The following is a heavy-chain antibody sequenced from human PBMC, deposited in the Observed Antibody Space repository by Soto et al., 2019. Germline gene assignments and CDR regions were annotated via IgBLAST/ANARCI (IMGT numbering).Heavy chain of an antibody. V-gene: IGHV3-23*01. CDR1: GFTSRNYA. CDR3: AKGGTTTNIILDS. CDR2: IRGSGETT. D-gene: IGHD1-1*01. J-gene: IGHJ4*02. Sequence: PGGSLRLSCTASGFTSRNYAMSWVRQSPGKGLEWLSSIRGSGETTYYADSVKGRVTISRDNDKNTLYLQINSLTAGDTAVYYCAKGGTTTNIILDSWGPGTPVTVSS.